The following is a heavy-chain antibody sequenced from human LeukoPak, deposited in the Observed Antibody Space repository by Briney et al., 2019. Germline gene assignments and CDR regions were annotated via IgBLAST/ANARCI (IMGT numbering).Heavy chain of an antibody. D-gene: IGHD1/OR15-1a*01. J-gene: IGHJ4*02. CDR3: ARGGGSTNDY. Sequence: SETLSLTCTVSGDSISRYYWSWIRQPPGKGLEWIGYIYYSGSTNYNPSLKSRVTISVDTSKNQFSLKLSSVTAADTAVYYCARGGGSTNDYWGQGTLVTVSS. CDR1: GDSISRYY. CDR2: IYYSGST. V-gene: IGHV4-59*01.